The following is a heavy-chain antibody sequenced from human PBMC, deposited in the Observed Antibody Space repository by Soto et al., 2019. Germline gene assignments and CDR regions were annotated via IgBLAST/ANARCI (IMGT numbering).Heavy chain of an antibody. CDR3: ARPRRAYDAFDI. CDR2: ISAYNGNT. D-gene: IGHD2-21*01. Sequence: ASVKVSCKASGYTFTSYGIGWVRQAPGQGLEWMGWISAYNGNTNYAQKLQGRVTMTTDTSTSTAYMELRSLRSDDTAVYYCARPRRAYDAFDIWGQGTMVTVSS. V-gene: IGHV1-18*04. J-gene: IGHJ3*02. CDR1: GYTFTSYG.